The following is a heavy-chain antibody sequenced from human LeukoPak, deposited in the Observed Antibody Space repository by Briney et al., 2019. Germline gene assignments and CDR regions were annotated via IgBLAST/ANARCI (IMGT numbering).Heavy chain of an antibody. J-gene: IGHJ3*02. CDR1: GYTFTSYG. V-gene: IGHV1-18*01. CDR2: ISAYNGNT. D-gene: IGHD3-22*01. CDR3: ARGGYHDSRGYGWGAFDI. Sequence: ASVKVSCKASGYTFTSYGISWVRQAPGQGLEWMGWISAYNGNTNYAQKLQGRVTMTTDTSTSTAYMELRSLRSDDTAVYYCARGGYHDSRGYGWGAFDIWGQGTMVTVSS.